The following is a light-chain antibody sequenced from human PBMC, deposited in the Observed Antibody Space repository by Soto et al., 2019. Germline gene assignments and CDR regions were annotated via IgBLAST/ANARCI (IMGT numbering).Light chain of an antibody. Sequence: EIVLTQSPGTLSLSPGERATLSCRASQSVSSSYLAWYQQKPGQAPRPLIYGASSRAIGIPDRFSGSGSGKVFSLPISRLEPEVFAVYYCQQYGSSRGTLGKGTKVDIK. V-gene: IGKV3-20*01. CDR1: QSVSSSY. CDR2: GAS. J-gene: IGKJ1*01. CDR3: QQYGSSRGT.